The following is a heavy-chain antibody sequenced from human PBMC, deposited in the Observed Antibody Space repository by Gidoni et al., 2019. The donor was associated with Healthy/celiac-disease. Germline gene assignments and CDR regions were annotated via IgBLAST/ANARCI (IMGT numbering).Heavy chain of an antibody. CDR1: GFTFSSYW. D-gene: IGHD6-19*01. CDR3: ARDPNSGSYYYYYMDV. CDR2: IKQDGSEK. J-gene: IGHJ6*03. V-gene: IGHV3-7*03. Sequence: EVQLVESGGGWVQPGGSLRLSCAASGFTFSSYWMSWVRQAPGKGLEWVANIKQDGSEKYYVDSVKGRFTISRDNAKNSLYLQMNSLRAEDTAVYYCARDPNSGSYYYYYMDVWGKGTTVTVSS.